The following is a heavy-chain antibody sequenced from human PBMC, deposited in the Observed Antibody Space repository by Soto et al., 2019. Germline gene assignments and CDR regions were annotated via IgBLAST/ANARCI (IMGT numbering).Heavy chain of an antibody. CDR1: GYTFTSYD. CDR3: ARSVGGSNVNFDY. CDR2: MNPDSGNT. J-gene: IGHJ4*02. Sequence: QVPLVQSGAEVRTPGASVKVSCKASGYTFTSYDINWVRPATGQVPEWMGWMNPDSGNTGSVQKFQGRVTMTRNTALSKAYMELSSLRSENTAVYYCARSVGGSNVNFDYWGQGTLVTVSS. D-gene: IGHD3-10*01. V-gene: IGHV1-8*01.